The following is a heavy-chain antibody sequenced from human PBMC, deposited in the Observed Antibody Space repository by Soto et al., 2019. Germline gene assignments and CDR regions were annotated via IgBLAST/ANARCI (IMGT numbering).Heavy chain of an antibody. CDR1: GGSISSGVYY. J-gene: IGHJ4*02. Sequence: PSETLSLTCTVSGGSISSGVYYWSWIGHHPGKGLEWIGYIYYSGSTYYNPSLKSRVTISVDTSKNQFSLKLSSVTAADTAVYYCARGAYYDFWSGYYRGYYFDHWGQGTLVTAPQ. CDR2: IYYSGST. V-gene: IGHV4-31*03. D-gene: IGHD3-3*01. CDR3: ARGAYYDFWSGYYRGYYFDH.